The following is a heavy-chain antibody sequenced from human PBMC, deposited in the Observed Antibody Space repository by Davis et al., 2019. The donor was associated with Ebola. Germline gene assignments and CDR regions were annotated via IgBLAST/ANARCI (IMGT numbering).Heavy chain of an antibody. CDR1: GGSISSYY. CDR3: ASGHCSGGSCPGDY. J-gene: IGHJ4*02. D-gene: IGHD2-15*01. CDR2: IYYSGST. V-gene: IGHV4-59*12. Sequence: PSETLSLTCTVSGGSISSYYWSWIRQPPGKGLEWIGYIYYSGSTNYNPSLKSRVTISVDTSKNQFSLKLSSVTAADTAVYYCASGHCSGGSCPGDYWGQGTLVTVSS.